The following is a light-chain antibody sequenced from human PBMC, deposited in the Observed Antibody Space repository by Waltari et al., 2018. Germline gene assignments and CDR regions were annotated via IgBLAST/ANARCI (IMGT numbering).Light chain of an antibody. CDR1: KIESKP. V-gene: IGLV3-21*04. J-gene: IGLJ3*02. Sequence: SYVLTQPPSVSVAPGKTARMTCGGSKIESKPVHWSQQRPGQAPVLVIYYDSDRPSGIPERFSGSNSGNTATLTISRVEAGDEADYYCQVWDAFSDHRWVFGGGTKLTVL. CDR3: QVWDAFSDHRWV. CDR2: YDS.